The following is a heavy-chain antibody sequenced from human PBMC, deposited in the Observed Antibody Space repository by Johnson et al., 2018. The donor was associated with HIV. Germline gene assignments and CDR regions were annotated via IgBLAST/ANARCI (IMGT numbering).Heavy chain of an antibody. V-gene: IGHV3-30*04. D-gene: IGHD2-2*01. J-gene: IGHJ3*02. CDR3: AIDPDPIREYHGDAFDI. Sequence: QMLLVESGGGVVQPGRSLRLSCAASGFTFIRYAMHWVRQAPGKGLEWAAVISFAGRNKYYADSVKGRFTIPRDSAKATLDVKMNSLSGEDTAVYYCAIDPDPIREYHGDAFDIWGQGTVVTVSS. CDR2: ISFAGRNK. CDR1: GFTFIRYA.